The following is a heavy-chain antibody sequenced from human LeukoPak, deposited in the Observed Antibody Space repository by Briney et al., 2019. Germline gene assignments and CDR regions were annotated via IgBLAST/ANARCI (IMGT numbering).Heavy chain of an antibody. V-gene: IGHV1-69*13. D-gene: IGHD5-18*01. J-gene: IGHJ4*02. CDR3: ARDRTGRNTAQDDY. Sequence: ASVKVSCKASGGTFSSYAISWVRQAPGQGLEWMGGIIPIFGTANYAQKFQGRVTITADESTSTAYMELRSLRSDDTAVYYCARDRTGRNTAQDDYWGQGTLVTVSS. CDR2: IIPIFGTA. CDR1: GGTFSSYA.